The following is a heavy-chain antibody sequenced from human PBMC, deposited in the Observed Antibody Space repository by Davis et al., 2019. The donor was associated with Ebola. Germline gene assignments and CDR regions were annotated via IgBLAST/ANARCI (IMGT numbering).Heavy chain of an antibody. Sequence: GESLKISCAASGFSFRTYDMHWVRQVTGKTLEWVSAIGTAGDTYYPASVKGRFTISRENARNSLYLQMNSLRTEGTAVYYCVRPAFGSHYFDYWGQGILVTVSS. CDR3: VRPAFGSHYFDY. CDR1: GFSFRTYD. J-gene: IGHJ4*02. D-gene: IGHD2-2*01. CDR2: IGTAGDT. V-gene: IGHV3-13*01.